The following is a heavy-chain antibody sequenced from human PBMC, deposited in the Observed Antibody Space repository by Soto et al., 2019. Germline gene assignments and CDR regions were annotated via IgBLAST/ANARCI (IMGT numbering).Heavy chain of an antibody. D-gene: IGHD3-22*01. CDR2: ISSNSNDT. V-gene: IGHV3-11*06. J-gene: IGHJ4*02. CDR3: ARATGYYHTSGSDY. Sequence: QVQLVESGGGLVKPGGSLRLSCAASGFTFSDYYMSWIRQAPGKGLEWISYISSNSNDTNHADSVRGRFTISRDNAKNSLYLQMNGLRAEDTAVYYCARATGYYHTSGSDYWGQGTLVTVSS. CDR1: GFTFSDYY.